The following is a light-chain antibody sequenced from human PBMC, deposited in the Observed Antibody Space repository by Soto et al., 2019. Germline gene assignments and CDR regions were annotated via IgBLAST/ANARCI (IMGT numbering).Light chain of an antibody. CDR1: QSLLQSNGSNT. V-gene: IGKV2-28*01. CDR2: FGY. Sequence: DIVMTQSPLSLPVTPGETASISCSSSQSLLQSNGSNTSDWYLQKPGQSPQLLIYFGYYRASVVPDRGSGSGSCTDFTLKIRRVEAEDVGVYDCMQSLQSPPTFGKGNNVQV. J-gene: IGKJ1*01. CDR3: MQSLQSPPT.